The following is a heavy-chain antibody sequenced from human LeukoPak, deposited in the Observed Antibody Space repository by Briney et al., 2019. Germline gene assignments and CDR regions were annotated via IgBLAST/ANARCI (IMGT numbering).Heavy chain of an antibody. CDR2: LNGDGSRT. CDR3: AGDRGAAAADY. J-gene: IGHJ4*02. V-gene: IGHV3-74*01. CDR1: GFTFSSHW. D-gene: IGHD6-13*01. Sequence: PGGSLRLSCAASGFTFSSHWMHWVRQVPGKGLVWVSCLNGDGSRTSYADSVKGRFTISRDNAKNTLYLQMNSLGAEDTAVYYCAGDRGAAAADYWGQGTLVTVPS.